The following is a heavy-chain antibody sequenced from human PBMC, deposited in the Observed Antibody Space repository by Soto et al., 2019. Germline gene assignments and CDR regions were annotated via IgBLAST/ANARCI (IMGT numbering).Heavy chain of an antibody. CDR1: GGSINSSYW. CDR2: ISHGGSK. D-gene: IGHD1-20*01. J-gene: IGHJ4*02. Sequence: QVQLQESGPGLVKPSETLSLTCVVSGGSINSSYWWNWVRQPPGKGLEWIGEISHGGSKNFNPSLKSRATISVDKSKTHLSLKLDSVTAADTAVYYCAREVSGIQAFDYWGQGTLVTVSS. CDR3: AREVSGIQAFDY. V-gene: IGHV4-4*02.